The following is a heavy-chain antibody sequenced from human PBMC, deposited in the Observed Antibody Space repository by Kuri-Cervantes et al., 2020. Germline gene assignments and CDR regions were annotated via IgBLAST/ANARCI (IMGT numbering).Heavy chain of an antibody. CDR2: IYTSGST. D-gene: IGHD3-3*01. CDR1: GGSISSYY. Sequence: ESLKISCTVSGGSISSYYWSWIRQPAGKGLEWIGRIYTSGSTNYNPSLKSRVTISVDTSKNQFSLKLSSVTAADTAVYYCARGAIRSLGSYLDYWGQGTLVTVSS. V-gene: IGHV4-4*07. CDR3: ARGAIRSLGSYLDY. J-gene: IGHJ4*02.